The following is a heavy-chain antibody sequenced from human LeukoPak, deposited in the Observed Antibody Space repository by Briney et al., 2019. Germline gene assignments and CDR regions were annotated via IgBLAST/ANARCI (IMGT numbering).Heavy chain of an antibody. D-gene: IGHD4-17*01. CDR1: GSSSITYW. Sequence: GESLKISCKGSGSSSITYWIGWVRHMPGKGLEWMGIIYPGGSDTEYSPCLRGQVIISVDKSIRPAYLQWSSLKASDTPIYYCATSLRGAYDVWGKGTMVTVSS. J-gene: IGHJ3*01. CDR2: IYPGGSDT. CDR3: ATSLRGAYDV. V-gene: IGHV5-51*01.